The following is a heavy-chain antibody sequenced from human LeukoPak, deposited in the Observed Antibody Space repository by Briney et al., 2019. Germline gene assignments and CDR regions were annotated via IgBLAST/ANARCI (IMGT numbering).Heavy chain of an antibody. D-gene: IGHD3-22*01. CDR2: ISGSGGST. V-gene: IGHV3-23*01. J-gene: IGHJ3*02. CDR3: AKSYEYYYDSSGYYYGAFDI. Sequence: GGSLRLSCAASGFTFNSYAMSWVRQAPGKGLEWVSAISGSGGSTYYADSVKGRFTISRDNSKNTLYLQMNSLRAEDTAVYYCAKSYEYYYDSSGYYYGAFDIWGQGTMVTVSS. CDR1: GFTFNSYA.